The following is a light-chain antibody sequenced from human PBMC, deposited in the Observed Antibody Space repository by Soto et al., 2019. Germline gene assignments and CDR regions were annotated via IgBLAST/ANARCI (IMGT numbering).Light chain of an antibody. Sequence: EVVMTQSPFTLSVSPGERATLSCRASQSITTNLAWYQQKPGQAPRLLIYGASTRATGVPARFSGSGSGTQFTLTISSLQSEDFALYYCQQYNDWPPKRTFGQGTRVDFK. CDR1: QSITTN. CDR2: GAS. J-gene: IGKJ1*01. V-gene: IGKV3-15*01. CDR3: QQYNDWPPKRT.